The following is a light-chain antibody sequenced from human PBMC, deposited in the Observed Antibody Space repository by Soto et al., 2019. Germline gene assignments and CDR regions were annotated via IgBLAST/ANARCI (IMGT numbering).Light chain of an antibody. J-gene: IGKJ3*01. Sequence: EIVLTQSPATLSLSPGERATLSCRASQSISSQLAWYQQKPGQAPRLLIYGASTRATGIPARFSGSGSGTEFTLTISSLQSEDFAVYFCQQYNNWPPVTFGPGTKVDT. CDR3: QQYNNWPPVT. CDR2: GAS. V-gene: IGKV3-15*01. CDR1: QSISSQ.